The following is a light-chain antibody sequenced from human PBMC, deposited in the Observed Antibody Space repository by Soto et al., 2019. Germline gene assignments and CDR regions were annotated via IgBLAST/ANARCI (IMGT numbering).Light chain of an antibody. V-gene: IGKV1-13*02. CDR1: QGIGSS. Sequence: AIQLTQSPSSLSASVGDRVTITCRASQGIGSSLAWYHQKPGKPPRVLIYSTSTLSNGVPSRFSGSGSGTDFSLTISSLQPEDFVTYFCQQVNTFPFTFGGGTRVDIK. J-gene: IGKJ4*01. CDR2: STS. CDR3: QQVNTFPFT.